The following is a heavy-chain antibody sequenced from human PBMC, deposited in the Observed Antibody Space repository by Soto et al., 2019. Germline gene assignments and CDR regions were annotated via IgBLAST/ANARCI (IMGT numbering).Heavy chain of an antibody. Sequence: QAPGKGLEWVSLIRWDGGSTYYADSVKGRFTISRDNSKNSLYLQMNSLRTEDTALYYCAKDKGRGGHYYGMDVWGQGTTVTVSS. CDR3: AKDKGRGGHYYGMDV. J-gene: IGHJ6*02. D-gene: IGHD3-10*01. CDR2: IRWDGGST. V-gene: IGHV3-43*01.